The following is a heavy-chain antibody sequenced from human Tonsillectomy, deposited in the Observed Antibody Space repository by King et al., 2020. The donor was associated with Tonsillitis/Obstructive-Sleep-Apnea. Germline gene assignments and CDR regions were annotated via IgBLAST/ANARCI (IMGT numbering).Heavy chain of an antibody. CDR2: IIPIFRTA. CDR3: ARGRWNKYYYYYYMDV. D-gene: IGHD1/OR15-1a*01. Sequence: QLVQSGAEVKKPGSSVKVSCKASGGTFSSYAISWVRQAPGQGLEGMGGIIPIFRTANYAQKFQGRGTITADESTSTAYMELSSLRAEDTAVYYCARGRWNKYYYYYYMDVWGKGTTVTVSS. V-gene: IGHV1-69*12. CDR1: GGTFSSYA. J-gene: IGHJ6*03.